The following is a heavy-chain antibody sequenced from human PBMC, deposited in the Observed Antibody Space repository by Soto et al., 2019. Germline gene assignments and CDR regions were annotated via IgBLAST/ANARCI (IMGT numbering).Heavy chain of an antibody. CDR2: IYGSGST. V-gene: IGHV4-59*08. CDR1: GNSSADYY. Sequence: SETLSLTCTVSGNSSADYYWSWFRQSLGKGLEWIGYIYGSGSTNYNPSLKSRVTISADTSKNQFSLKLTSVTGAATAVYYCARRRIRDYWGQGTPVTVSS. J-gene: IGHJ4*02. CDR3: ARRRIRDY.